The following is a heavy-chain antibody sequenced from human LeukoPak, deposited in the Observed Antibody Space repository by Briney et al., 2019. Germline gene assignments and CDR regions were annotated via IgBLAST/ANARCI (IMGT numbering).Heavy chain of an antibody. V-gene: IGHV3-30*18. Sequence: GGSLRLSCATSGFTFSTSVMHWVRQAPGKGLEWVAVISYDGSNKYYADSVKGRFTISRDNSKNTLYLQMNSLRAEDTAVYYCAKDQGGLFVVVTAIPDYWGQGTLVTVSS. D-gene: IGHD2-21*02. CDR1: GFTFSTSV. J-gene: IGHJ4*02. CDR3: AKDQGGLFVVVTAIPDY. CDR2: ISYDGSNK.